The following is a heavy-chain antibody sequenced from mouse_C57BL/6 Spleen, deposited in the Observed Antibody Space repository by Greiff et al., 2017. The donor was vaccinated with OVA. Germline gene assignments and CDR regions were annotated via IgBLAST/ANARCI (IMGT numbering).Heavy chain of an antibody. J-gene: IGHJ4*01. CDR1: GYTFTSYG. CDR2: IYPRSGNT. V-gene: IGHV1-81*01. CDR3: ARKIYDGYYDYAMDY. Sequence: VQLQQSGAELARPGASVKLSCKASGYTFTSYGISWVKQRTGQGLEWIGEIYPRSGNTYYNEKFKGKATLTADKSSSTAYMELRSLTSEDSAVYFCARKIYDGYYDYAMDYWGQGTSVTVSS. D-gene: IGHD2-3*01.